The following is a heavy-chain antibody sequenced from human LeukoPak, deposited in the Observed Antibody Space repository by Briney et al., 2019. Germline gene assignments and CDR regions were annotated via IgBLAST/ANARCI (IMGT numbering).Heavy chain of an antibody. CDR3: ARGQLWQTGWFDP. V-gene: IGHV3-23*01. CDR2: ISGSGGST. J-gene: IGHJ5*02. Sequence: SGGSLRLSCAASGFTFRSYAMSWVRQAPGKGLEWVSAISGSGGSTDYADSVKGRFTISRDNAKNSLYLQMSTLRAEDTAVYYCARGQLWQTGWFDPWGQGTLVTVSS. D-gene: IGHD5-18*01. CDR1: GFTFRSYA.